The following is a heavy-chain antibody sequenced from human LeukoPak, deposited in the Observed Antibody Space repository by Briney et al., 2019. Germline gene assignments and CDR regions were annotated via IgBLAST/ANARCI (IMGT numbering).Heavy chain of an antibody. CDR2: INPNSGGT. D-gene: IGHD1-26*01. CDR3: ARGRRGNSGSYGY. J-gene: IGHJ4*02. V-gene: IGHV1-2*02. Sequence: ASVKVSRKASGYTFTGYYMHWVRQAPGQGLEWMGWINPNSGGTNYAQKFQGRVTMTRDTSISTAYMELSRLRSDDTAVYYCARGRRGNSGSYGYWGQGTLVTVSS. CDR1: GYTFTGYY.